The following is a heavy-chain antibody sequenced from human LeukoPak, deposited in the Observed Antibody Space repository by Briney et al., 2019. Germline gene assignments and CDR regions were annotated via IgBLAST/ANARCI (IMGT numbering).Heavy chain of an antibody. V-gene: IGHV1-3*01. CDR1: GYTFTSNY. CDR3: AREKDYYYGMDV. Sequence: ASVKVSCKASGYTFTSNYIHWVRQAPGQRLEWMGWINAGNGNTKYSQKFQGRVTITRDTSASTAYMELSSLRSEDTAVYYCAREKDYYYGMDVWDRGTTVTVSS. J-gene: IGHJ6*02. D-gene: IGHD2-15*01. CDR2: INAGNGNT.